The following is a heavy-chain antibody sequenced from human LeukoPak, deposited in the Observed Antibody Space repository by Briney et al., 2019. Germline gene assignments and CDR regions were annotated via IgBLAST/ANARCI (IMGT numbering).Heavy chain of an antibody. CDR1: GGSFSGYY. CDR3: ARDRHYYGSGSYYMTRYYYYMDV. Sequence: SETLSLTCAVYGGSFSGYYWSWIRQPAGKGLEWIGRIYTSGSTNYNPSLKSRVTISVDTSKNQFSLKLSSVTAADTAVYYCARDRHYYGSGSYYMTRYYYYMDVWGKGTTVTISS. V-gene: IGHV4-4*07. J-gene: IGHJ6*03. D-gene: IGHD3-10*01. CDR2: IYTSGST.